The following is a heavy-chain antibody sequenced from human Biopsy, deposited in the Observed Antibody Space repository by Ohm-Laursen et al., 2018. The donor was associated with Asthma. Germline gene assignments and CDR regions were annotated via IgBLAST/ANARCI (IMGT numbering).Heavy chain of an antibody. CDR3: VRGSSSWHHGPCHYYYGLDV. V-gene: IGHV4-39*01. J-gene: IGHJ6*02. CDR1: SGSGGYMRSGNYY. CDR2: IYYSGTT. D-gene: IGHD6-13*01. Sequence: SETLSLTCSLSSGSGGYMRSGNYYWGWIRQPPGKGLEWIGSIYYSGTTYYNPSLESRVTVSADTSKNQFSLKLTSVTAADTAVYYCVRGSSSWHHGPCHYYYGLDVWGQGTTATVSS.